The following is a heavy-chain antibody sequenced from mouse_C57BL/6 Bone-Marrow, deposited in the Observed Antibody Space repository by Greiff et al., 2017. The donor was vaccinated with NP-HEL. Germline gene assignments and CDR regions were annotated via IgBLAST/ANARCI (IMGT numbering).Heavy chain of an antibody. CDR2: ISDGGSYT. V-gene: IGHV5-4*01. D-gene: IGHD2-4*01. CDR1: GFTFSSYA. Sequence: DVKVEESGGGLVKPGGSLKLSCAASGFTFSSYAMSWVRQTPEKRLEWVATISDGGSYTYYPDNVMGRFTISRDNAKNNLYLQMSHLKSEDTAMYYCAREGDDYDVDYWGQGTSVTVSS. J-gene: IGHJ4*01. CDR3: AREGDDYDVDY.